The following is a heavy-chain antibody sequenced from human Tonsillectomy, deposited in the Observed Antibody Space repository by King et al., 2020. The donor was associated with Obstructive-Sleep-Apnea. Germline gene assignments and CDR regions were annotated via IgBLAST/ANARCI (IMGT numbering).Heavy chain of an antibody. CDR3: ANDPAICGGACSAFEY. CDR2: IRNDGSKK. J-gene: IGHJ4*02. CDR1: GFTFRRYG. V-gene: IGHV3-30*02. D-gene: IGHD2-21*02. Sequence: VQLVESGGGVVQPGRSLRLSCAPSGFTFRRYGMSWVRQTPGKGLEWVAFIRNDGSKKYYADSVKGRFTISRDNAKNTLSLQMNSLRAEDTAVYYCANDPAICGGACSAFEYWGQGTLVTVSS.